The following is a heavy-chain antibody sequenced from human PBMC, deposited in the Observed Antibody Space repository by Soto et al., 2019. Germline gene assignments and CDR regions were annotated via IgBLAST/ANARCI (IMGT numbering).Heavy chain of an antibody. CDR2: ISAYNGNT. J-gene: IGHJ6*02. Sequence: GASVKVSCKASGYTFTSYGISWVRQAPGQGLEWMGWISAYNGNTNYAQKPQGRVTMTTDTSTSTAYMELRSLRSDDTAVYYCAREGGKSRVYPRYYGMDVWGQGTTVTVSS. CDR1: GYTFTSYG. V-gene: IGHV1-18*01. CDR3: AREGGKSRVYPRYYGMDV.